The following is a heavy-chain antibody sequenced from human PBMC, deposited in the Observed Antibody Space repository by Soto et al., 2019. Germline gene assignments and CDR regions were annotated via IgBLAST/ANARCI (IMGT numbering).Heavy chain of an antibody. CDR3: ARGHYCSGGSCYQYVNQ. CDR1: GGTFSSYT. CDR2: IIPIHGIT. Sequence: QVQLVQSGAEVKKPGSSVKVSCKASGGTFSSYTISWVRQAPGQGLEWMGRIIPIHGITNYAQKFQGRVTIIADKSTSTSYRELSSLRFDDTAVYYCARGHYCSGGSCYQYVNQWGQGALVTVSS. D-gene: IGHD2-15*01. J-gene: IGHJ4*02. V-gene: IGHV1-69*02.